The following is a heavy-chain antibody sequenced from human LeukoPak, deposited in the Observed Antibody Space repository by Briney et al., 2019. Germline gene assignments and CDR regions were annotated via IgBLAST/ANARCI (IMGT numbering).Heavy chain of an antibody. CDR3: AKDQYGDYALDY. V-gene: IGHV3-30*18. J-gene: IGHJ4*02. Sequence: GRSLRLSCAASGFTFSSYGMHWVRQAPGKGLEWVAVISYDGSNKYYADSVKGRFTISRDNSKNTLYLQMNSLRAEDTAVYYCAKDQYGDYALDYWGQGTLVTVSS. CDR2: ISYDGSNK. D-gene: IGHD4-17*01. CDR1: GFTFSSYG.